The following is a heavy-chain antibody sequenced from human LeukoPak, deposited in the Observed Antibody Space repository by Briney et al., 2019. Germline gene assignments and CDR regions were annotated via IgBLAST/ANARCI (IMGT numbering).Heavy chain of an antibody. J-gene: IGHJ5*02. CDR2: ISAYNNNT. CDR1: GYTFSNYG. D-gene: IGHD2-2*01. Sequence: ASVKVSCKTSGYTFSNYGVSWVRQAPGQGLEWMGWISAYNNNTNYAQKFQGRLTMTTDTSTSTAYMELRSLRSDDTAVYYCARDQGVVVVPAAIVHWGQGTLVTVSS. CDR3: ARDQGVVVVPAAIVH. V-gene: IGHV1-18*01.